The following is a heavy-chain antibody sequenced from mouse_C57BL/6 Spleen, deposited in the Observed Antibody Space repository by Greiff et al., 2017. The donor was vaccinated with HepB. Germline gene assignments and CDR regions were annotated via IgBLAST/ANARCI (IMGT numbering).Heavy chain of an antibody. CDR2: INPSTGGT. CDR3: ARRDLLWGDMDY. J-gene: IGHJ4*01. V-gene: IGHV1-42*01. D-gene: IGHD2-1*01. Sequence: VQLQQSGPELVKPGASVKISCKASGYSFTGYYMNWVKQSPEKSLEWIGEINPSTGGTTYNQKFKAKATLTVDKSSSTAYMQLKSLTSEDSAVYYCARRDLLWGDMDYWGQGTSVTVSS. CDR1: GYSFTGYY.